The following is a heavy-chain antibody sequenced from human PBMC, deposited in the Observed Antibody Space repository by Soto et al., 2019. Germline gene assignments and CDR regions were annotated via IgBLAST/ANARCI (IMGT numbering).Heavy chain of an antibody. Sequence: QVQLVESGGGVVQPGRSLRLSCAVSGFSFSSYGMHWVRQAPGKGLEWVAVISNDGSKKYYADSVKGRFAISRDNSKNMLYLQMNSLRAEDTAVYYCAKAGGKVSTPFDPWGQGTLVTVSS. CDR3: AKAGGKVSTPFDP. CDR2: ISNDGSKK. D-gene: IGHD2-8*01. CDR1: GFSFSSYG. V-gene: IGHV3-30*18. J-gene: IGHJ5*02.